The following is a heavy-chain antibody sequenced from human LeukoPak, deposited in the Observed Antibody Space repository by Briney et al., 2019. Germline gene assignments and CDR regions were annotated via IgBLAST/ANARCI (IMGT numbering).Heavy chain of an antibody. V-gene: IGHV3-48*01. Sequence: GSLRLSCAASGFTFSSYSMNWVRQAPGKGLEWVLYISSSSTTIYYADSVKGRFTISRDNAKNSLYLQMNSLRAEDTAVYYCARVLHKRNYDSSVYYGYWGQGTLVTVSS. CDR2: ISSSSTTI. D-gene: IGHD3-22*01. CDR3: ARVLHKRNYDSSVYYGY. CDR1: GFTFSSYS. J-gene: IGHJ4*02.